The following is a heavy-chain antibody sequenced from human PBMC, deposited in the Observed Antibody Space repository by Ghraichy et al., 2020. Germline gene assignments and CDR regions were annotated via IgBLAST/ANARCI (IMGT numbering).Heavy chain of an antibody. D-gene: IGHD3-22*01. Sequence: SETLSLTCTVSGGSISSSSYYWGWIRQPPGKGLEWIGSIYYSGSTYYNPSLKSRVTISVDTSKNQFSLKLSSVTAPDTAVYYCARPNMIVVVNSGAFVIWGQGTMVTVSS. CDR2: IYYSGST. CDR1: GGSISSSSYY. V-gene: IGHV4-39*01. J-gene: IGHJ3*02. CDR3: ARPNMIVVVNSGAFVI.